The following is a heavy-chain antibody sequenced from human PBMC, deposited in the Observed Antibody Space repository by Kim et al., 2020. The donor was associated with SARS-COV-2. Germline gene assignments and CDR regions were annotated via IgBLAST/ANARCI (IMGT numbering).Heavy chain of an antibody. J-gene: IGHJ6*02. CDR1: GFTFSGSA. CDR2: IRSKANSYAT. V-gene: IGHV3-73*01. CDR3: TRPKMYYYDSSGGHYYGMDV. D-gene: IGHD3-22*01. Sequence: GGSLRLSCAASGFTFSGSAMHWVRQASGKGLEWVGRIRSKANSYATAYAASVKGRFTISRDDSKNTAYLQMNSLKTEDTAVYYCTRPKMYYYDSSGGHYYGMDVWGQGTTVTVSS.